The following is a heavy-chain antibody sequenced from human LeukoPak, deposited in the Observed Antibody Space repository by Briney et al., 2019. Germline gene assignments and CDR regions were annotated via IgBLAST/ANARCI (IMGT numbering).Heavy chain of an antibody. V-gene: IGHV1-69*13. CDR3: ARDSKRSLGYCSGGSCYYGGY. J-gene: IGHJ4*02. Sequence: ASVKVSCKASGGTFSSYAISWVRQAPGQGLEWMGGIIPILGTANYAQKFQGRVTITADESTSTAYMELSSLRSEDTAVYYCARDSKRSLGYCSGGSCYYGGYWGQGTLVTVSS. CDR2: IIPILGTA. D-gene: IGHD2-15*01. CDR1: GGTFSSYA.